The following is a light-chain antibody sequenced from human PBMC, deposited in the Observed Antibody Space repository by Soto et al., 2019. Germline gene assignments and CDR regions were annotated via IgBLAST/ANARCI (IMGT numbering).Light chain of an antibody. CDR1: QNVMNY. CDR2: DAS. V-gene: IGKV3-11*01. CDR3: KQHRNWPPIT. Sequence: ETVLTQSPATLSLSSGERATLSCRAGQNVMNYLFWFQPKPGQALRLLIYDASTRATGIPARFSGSGSGTDFTLTISSLEPEDCAGYYCKQHRNWPPITFGQGTRLEIK. J-gene: IGKJ5*01.